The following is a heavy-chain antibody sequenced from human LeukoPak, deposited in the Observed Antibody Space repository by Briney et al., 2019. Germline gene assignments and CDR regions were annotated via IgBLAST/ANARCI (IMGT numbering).Heavy chain of an antibody. D-gene: IGHD1-26*01. Sequence: SETLSLTCAVSGDSISSSNWWTWVRQPPGKGLEWIGEIYHSGSTNYNPSLKSRVTMSLDKSKNQFSLKLTSVTAADTAVYYCARAVGATPPSFDYWGQGTLVTVSS. V-gene: IGHV4-4*02. CDR2: IYHSGST. CDR3: ARAVGATPPSFDY. CDR1: GDSISSSNW. J-gene: IGHJ4*02.